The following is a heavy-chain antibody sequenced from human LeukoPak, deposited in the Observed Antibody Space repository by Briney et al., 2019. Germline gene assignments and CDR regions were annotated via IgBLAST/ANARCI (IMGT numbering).Heavy chain of an antibody. V-gene: IGHV4-59*01. D-gene: IGHD6-13*01. J-gene: IGHJ4*02. Sequence: PSETLSLTCTVSGGSISSYYWSWIRQPPGKGLEWIGYIYDSGSTNYNPSLKSRVTISVDTSKNQFSLKLSSVTAADTAVYYCARGAGIAAAAFDYWGQGTLVTVSS. CDR3: ARGAGIAAAAFDY. CDR1: GGSISSYY. CDR2: IYDSGST.